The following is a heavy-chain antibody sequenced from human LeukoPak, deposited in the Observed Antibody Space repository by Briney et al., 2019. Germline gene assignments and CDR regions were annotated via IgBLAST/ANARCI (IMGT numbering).Heavy chain of an antibody. J-gene: IGHJ6*02. CDR2: ISAYNGNT. D-gene: IGHD2-2*01. V-gene: IGHV1-18*01. CDR1: GYTFTSYG. CDR3: ARDDRLGSTSSLRYYGMDV. Sequence: ASVKVSCKASGYTFTSYGISWVRQAPGQGLEWMGWISAYNGNTNYAQKLQGRVTMTTDTSTSTAYMELRSLRSDDTAVYYCARDDRLGSTSSLRYYGMDVWGQGTTVTVSS.